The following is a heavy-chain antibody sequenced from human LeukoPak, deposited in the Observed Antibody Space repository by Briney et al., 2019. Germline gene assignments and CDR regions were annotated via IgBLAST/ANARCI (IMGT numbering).Heavy chain of an antibody. CDR3: ARDLMGIAYRGAFYY. J-gene: IGHJ4*02. D-gene: IGHD6-13*01. V-gene: IGHV3-23*01. Sequence: PGGSLRLSCAASGFTFSSYAMSWVRQAPGKGLEWVSAISGSGGSTYYADSVKGRFTISRDNSKNTLYLQMNSLRAEDTAVYYCARDLMGIAYRGAFYYWGQGTLVTVSS. CDR1: GFTFSSYA. CDR2: ISGSGGST.